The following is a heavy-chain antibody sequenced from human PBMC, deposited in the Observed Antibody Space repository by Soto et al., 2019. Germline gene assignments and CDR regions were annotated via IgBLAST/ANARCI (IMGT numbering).Heavy chain of an antibody. D-gene: IGHD6-19*01. V-gene: IGHV1-3*05. CDR3: ARGGGWYVWFDP. CDR2: INAGNGNT. J-gene: IGHJ5*02. Sequence: QVQLVQSGAEEKKPGASVKVSCKASGYTFTSYAMHWVRQAPGQRLEWMGWINAGNGNTKYSQKFQGRVTITRDTSASPAYMGLSSLRSEDTAVYYCARGGGWYVWFDPWGQGTLVTVSS. CDR1: GYTFTSYA.